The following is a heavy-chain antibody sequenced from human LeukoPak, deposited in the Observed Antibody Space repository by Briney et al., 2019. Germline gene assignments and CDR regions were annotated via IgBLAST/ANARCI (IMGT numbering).Heavy chain of an antibody. Sequence: ASVKVSCKASGYTFTSYGISWVRQAPGQGREWMGWISAYNGNTNYAQKLQGRVTMTTDTSTSTAHREPSSLRAADTAVYYCARDGFGGTYYFDYWGQGTLVTVSS. D-gene: IGHD5-12*01. CDR2: ISAYNGNT. CDR1: GYTFTSYG. V-gene: IGHV1-18*01. CDR3: ARDGFGGTYYFDY. J-gene: IGHJ4*02.